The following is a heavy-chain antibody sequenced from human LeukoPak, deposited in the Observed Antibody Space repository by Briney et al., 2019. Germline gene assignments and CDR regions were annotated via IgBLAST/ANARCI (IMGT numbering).Heavy chain of an antibody. V-gene: IGHV4-34*01. Sequence: PSETLSLTCAVYGGSFSGYYWSWIRQPPGKGLEWIGEINHSGSTNYNPSLKSRVTISVDTSKNQFSLKLSSVTAADTAVYYCARASDIVVVPAALGGFDYWGQGTLVTVSS. CDR1: GGSFSGYY. J-gene: IGHJ4*02. CDR2: INHSGST. CDR3: ARASDIVVVPAALGGFDY. D-gene: IGHD2-2*01.